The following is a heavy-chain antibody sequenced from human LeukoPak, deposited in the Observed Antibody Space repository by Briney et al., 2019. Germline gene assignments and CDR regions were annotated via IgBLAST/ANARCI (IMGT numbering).Heavy chain of an antibody. CDR1: AFTFSNYG. CDR3: AKEWGIVGGKYNWFDP. CDR2: ISYDGSDK. V-gene: IGHV3-30*18. D-gene: IGHD1-26*01. J-gene: IGHJ5*02. Sequence: GGSLRLSCAASAFTFSNYGMHWVRQAPGKGLEWVAVISYDGSDKYYADSVKGRFTISRDNSKNTVYLQMNSLRAEDTAVYYCAKEWGIVGGKYNWFDPWGQGTLVTVSS.